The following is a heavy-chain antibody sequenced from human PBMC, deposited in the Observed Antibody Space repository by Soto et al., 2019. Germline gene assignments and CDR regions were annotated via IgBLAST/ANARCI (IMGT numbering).Heavy chain of an antibody. CDR3: AKRGGEWELLMYYFDY. J-gene: IGHJ4*02. D-gene: IGHD1-26*01. CDR2: ISGSGGST. CDR1: GFTFSSYA. V-gene: IGHV3-23*01. Sequence: GGSLRLSCAASGFTFSSYAMSWVRQAPGKGLEWVSAISGSGGSTYYADSVKGRFTISRDNSKNTLYLQMNSLRAEDTAVYYCAKRGGEWELLMYYFDYWGQGTLVTVSS.